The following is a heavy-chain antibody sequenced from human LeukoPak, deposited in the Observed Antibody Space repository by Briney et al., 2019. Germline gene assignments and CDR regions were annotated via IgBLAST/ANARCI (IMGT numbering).Heavy chain of an antibody. V-gene: IGHV4-34*01. D-gene: IGHD3-16*02. Sequence: SETLSLTCAVYGGSFSGYYWSWTRQPPGKGLEWIGEINHSGSTNYNPSLKSRVTISVDTSKNQFSLKLSSVTAADTAVYYCARRSLDYVWGSYRPEDYYYYYYVDVWGKGATVTVSS. CDR3: ARRSLDYVWGSYRPEDYYYYYYVDV. CDR1: GGSFSGYY. CDR2: INHSGST. J-gene: IGHJ6*03.